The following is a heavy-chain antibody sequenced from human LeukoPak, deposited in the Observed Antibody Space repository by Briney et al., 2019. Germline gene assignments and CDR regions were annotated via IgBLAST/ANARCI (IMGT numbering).Heavy chain of an antibody. CDR1: GGSMSNGRYY. CDR3: ARDRDYYDSSGYYFPHDAFDI. Sequence: SETLSLTCSVSGGSMSNGRYYWGWIRQSPGKGLEWMGTIYNSGSTYYNPSLKSRVTISVDTSKNQFSLKLSSVTAADTAVYYCARDRDYYDSSGYYFPHDAFDIWGQGTMVTVSS. J-gene: IGHJ3*02. V-gene: IGHV4-39*07. D-gene: IGHD3-22*01. CDR2: IYNSGST.